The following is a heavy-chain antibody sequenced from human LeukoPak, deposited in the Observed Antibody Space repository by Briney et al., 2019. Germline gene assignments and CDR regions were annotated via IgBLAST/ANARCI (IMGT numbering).Heavy chain of an antibody. CDR1: GYTFTSYG. CDR2: ISAYNGNT. CDR3: VFHYYDSSGYYPRGSFDY. Sequence: ASVKVSCKASGYTFTSYGISWVRQAPGQGLEWMGWISAYNGNTNYAQKLQGRVTMTTDTSTSTAYMELRSLRSDDTAVYYCVFHYYDSSGYYPRGSFDYWGQGTLVTVSS. D-gene: IGHD3-22*01. V-gene: IGHV1-18*01. J-gene: IGHJ4*02.